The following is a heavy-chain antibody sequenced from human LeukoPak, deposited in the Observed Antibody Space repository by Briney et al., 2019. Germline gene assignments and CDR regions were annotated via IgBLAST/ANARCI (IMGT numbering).Heavy chain of an antibody. CDR1: GGSISSYY. Sequence: SETLSLTCTVSGGSISSYYWSWIRQPPGKGLEWIGSIYYSGSTYYNPSLKSRVTISVDTSKNQFSLKLSSVTAADTAVYYCASSLRYFGDPDAFDIXXXXTXVTVSS. D-gene: IGHD3-9*01. V-gene: IGHV4-39*01. J-gene: IGHJ3*02. CDR2: IYYSGST. CDR3: ASSLRYFGDPDAFDI.